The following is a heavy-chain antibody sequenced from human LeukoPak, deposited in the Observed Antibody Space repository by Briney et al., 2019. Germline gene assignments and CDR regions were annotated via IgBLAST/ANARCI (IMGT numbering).Heavy chain of an antibody. Sequence: GGSLRLSCAVSGFTFSSYSMTWVRQAPGKGLEWVSYMSNSGSTIYYADSVKGRFTISRDNTKNSLYLQMNSLRAEDTAVYYCASVLWFGGIFFDYWGQGTLVTVSP. D-gene: IGHD3-10*01. CDR3: ASVLWFGGIFFDY. V-gene: IGHV3-48*04. CDR1: GFTFSSYS. J-gene: IGHJ4*02. CDR2: MSNSGSTI.